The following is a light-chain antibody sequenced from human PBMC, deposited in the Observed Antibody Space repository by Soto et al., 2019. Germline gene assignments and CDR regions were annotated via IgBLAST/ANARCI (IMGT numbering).Light chain of an antibody. V-gene: IGKV3-20*01. Sequence: EIVMTPSPATLSLSPGEGATLSCRASQSVGGTFLAWYQQKPGQAPRLLIYGASSRATGIPDRFSGSGSGTDFTLTISRLEPEDFAVYYCQQYGSSPGWTFGQGTKVDIK. J-gene: IGKJ1*01. CDR3: QQYGSSPGWT. CDR2: GAS. CDR1: QSVGGTF.